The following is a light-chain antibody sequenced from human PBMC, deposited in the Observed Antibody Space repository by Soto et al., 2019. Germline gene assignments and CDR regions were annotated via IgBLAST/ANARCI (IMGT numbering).Light chain of an antibody. Sequence: EIVMTQSPATLSVSPGERATLSCRASQSVSSNLAWYQQKPGQARRLLIYGASTRDTGIPARFSGSGSGTEFTLTLSSLQSEEFAVYYCQQYNNWWTFGQGTKVEIK. J-gene: IGKJ1*01. V-gene: IGKV3-15*01. CDR1: QSVSSN. CDR2: GAS. CDR3: QQYNNWWT.